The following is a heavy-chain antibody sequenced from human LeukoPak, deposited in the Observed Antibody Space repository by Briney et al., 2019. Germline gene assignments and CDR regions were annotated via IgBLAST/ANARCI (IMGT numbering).Heavy chain of an antibody. D-gene: IGHD6-13*01. V-gene: IGHV4-4*07. CDR3: ASGEKYSSSWYAFDI. CDR1: GGSISSYY. CDR2: IYTSGST. J-gene: IGHJ3*02. Sequence: ASETLSLTCTVSGGSISSYYWSWIRQPAGKGLEWIGRIYTSGSTNYNPSLKSRVTMSVDTSKNQFSLKLSSVTAADTAVYYCASGEKYSSSWYAFDIWGQGTMVTVSS.